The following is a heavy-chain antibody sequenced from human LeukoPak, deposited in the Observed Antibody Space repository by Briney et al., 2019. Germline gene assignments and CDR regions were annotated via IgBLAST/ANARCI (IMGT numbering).Heavy chain of an antibody. Sequence: SETLSLTCTVSGGSISSGGYYWSWIRQHPGKGLEWIGYIYYSGSTYYNPSLKSRVTISVDTSKNQFSLKLSSVTAADTAVYYCARVNGDILTGYLSPYYYYGMDVWGQGTTVTVSS. J-gene: IGHJ6*02. V-gene: IGHV4-31*03. CDR3: ARVNGDILTGYLSPYYYYGMDV. CDR2: IYYSGST. D-gene: IGHD3-9*01. CDR1: GGSISSGGYY.